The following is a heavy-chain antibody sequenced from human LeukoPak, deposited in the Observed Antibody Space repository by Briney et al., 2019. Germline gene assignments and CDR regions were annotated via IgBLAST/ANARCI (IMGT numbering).Heavy chain of an antibody. J-gene: IGHJ4*02. D-gene: IGHD2-15*01. V-gene: IGHV3-23*01. Sequence: PGGSLRLSCAASGFTLTRYGMHWVRQAPGKGLEWVSAISNNGGYTYYADSVQGRFTISRDNSKSTLCLQMNSLRAEGTAVYYCAKQLGYCSDGSCYFPYWGQGSLVTVSS. CDR1: GFTLTRYG. CDR3: AKQLGYCSDGSCYFPY. CDR2: ISNNGGYT.